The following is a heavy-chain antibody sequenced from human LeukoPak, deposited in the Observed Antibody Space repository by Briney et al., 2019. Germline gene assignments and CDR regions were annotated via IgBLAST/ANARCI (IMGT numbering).Heavy chain of an antibody. J-gene: IGHJ4*02. CDR3: AREVRVTPGFLRY. D-gene: IGHD3-3*01. V-gene: IGHV3-74*01. CDR1: GLTFSSYW. CDR2: INSDGSST. Sequence: GGSLRLSCAASGLTFSSYWMHWVRQAPGKGLVWVSRINSDGSSTSYADSVKGRFTISRDNAKNTLYLQMNSQRAEDTGVYYCAREVRVTPGFLRYWGQGTLVTVSS.